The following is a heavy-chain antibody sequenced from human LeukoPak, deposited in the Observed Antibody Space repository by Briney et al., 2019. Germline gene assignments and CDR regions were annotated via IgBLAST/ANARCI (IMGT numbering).Heavy chain of an antibody. V-gene: IGHV1-69*06. CDR2: IIPIFGTA. J-gene: IGHJ3*02. D-gene: IGHD5-18*01. CDR1: GGTFSSYA. CDR3: ARGGGYSYGFHDAFDI. Sequence: GSSVKVSCKASGGTFSSYAISWVRQAPGQGLEWMGGIIPIFGTANYTQKFQGRVTITADKSTSTAYMELSSLRSEDTAVYYCARGGGYSYGFHDAFDIWGQGTMVTVSS.